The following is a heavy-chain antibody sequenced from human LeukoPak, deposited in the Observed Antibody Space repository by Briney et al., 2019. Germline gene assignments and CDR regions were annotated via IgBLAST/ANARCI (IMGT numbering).Heavy chain of an antibody. Sequence: AGSLRLSCAASGFSFSTFNMHWVRQAPGRGLEWVSSISSTSGYIYYTDSLQGRFTISRDNAKNSLYLQMNSLRAEGTAVHYCARDQNTYHARNRMSSFDIWGQGTMVTVS. J-gene: IGHJ3*02. CDR2: ISSTSGYI. CDR3: ARDQNTYHARNRMSSFDI. CDR1: GFSFSTFN. V-gene: IGHV3-21*01. D-gene: IGHD1-14*01.